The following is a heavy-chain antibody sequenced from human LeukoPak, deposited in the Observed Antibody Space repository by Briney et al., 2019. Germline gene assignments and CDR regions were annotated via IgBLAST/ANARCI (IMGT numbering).Heavy chain of an antibody. Sequence: ASVKVSCKASGYTFTGYYMHWVRQAPGQGLEWMGWINPNSGGTNYAQKFQGRVTISVDTSKNQFSLKLSSVTAADTAVYYCARYSSGWYTEDAFDIWGQGTMVTVSS. CDR3: ARYSSGWYTEDAFDI. V-gene: IGHV1-2*02. CDR2: INPNSGGT. CDR1: GYTFTGYY. J-gene: IGHJ3*02. D-gene: IGHD6-19*01.